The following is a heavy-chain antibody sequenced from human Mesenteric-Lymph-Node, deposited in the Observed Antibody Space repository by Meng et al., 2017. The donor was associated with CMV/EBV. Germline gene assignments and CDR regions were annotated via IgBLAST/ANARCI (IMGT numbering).Heavy chain of an antibody. J-gene: IGHJ4*02. D-gene: IGHD3-22*01. Sequence: TVSGGSISGAGYCCSWIRQHPGKGLKWIGYIYYSGTASYNPSLESRVTMSVDTSKNQFSLKLTSVTAADTALYYCAIDTSGYYHFHYWGQGTLVTVSS. V-gene: IGHV4-31*03. CDR1: GGSISGAGYC. CDR3: AIDTSGYYHFHY. CDR2: IYYSGTA.